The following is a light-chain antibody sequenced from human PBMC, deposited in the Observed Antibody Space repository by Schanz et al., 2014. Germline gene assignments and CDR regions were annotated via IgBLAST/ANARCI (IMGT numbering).Light chain of an antibody. CDR2: DVS. CDR3: SSYAGRNTLV. Sequence: QSALTQPRSVSGSPGQSVTISCTGTSSDVGGYNYVSWYQQYPGKVPKLIIYDVSERPSGVPGRFSGSKSGNTASLTVSGLQAEDEAYYYCSSYAGRNTLVFGGGTKLTVL. V-gene: IGLV2-11*01. CDR1: SSDVGGYNY. J-gene: IGLJ3*02.